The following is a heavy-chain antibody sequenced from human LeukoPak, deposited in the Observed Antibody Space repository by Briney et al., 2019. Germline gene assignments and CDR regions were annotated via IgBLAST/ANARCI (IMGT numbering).Heavy chain of an antibody. V-gene: IGHV4-61*01. CDR3: ARNTSSSPWFDP. J-gene: IGHJ5*02. D-gene: IGHD6-6*01. CDR1: GGSVSSPNSY. CDR2: VYYIGTT. Sequence: PSETLSLTCTVSGGSVSSPNSYWSWFRKPPGKGLEWIGNVYYIGTTTYSSSLKSRVTISVDTSKNQFSLELASVTAADTAVYYCARNTSSSPWFDPWGQGTLVTVSS.